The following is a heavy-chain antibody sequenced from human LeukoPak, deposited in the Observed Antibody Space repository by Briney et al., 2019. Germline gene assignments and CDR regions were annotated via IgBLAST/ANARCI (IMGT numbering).Heavy chain of an antibody. V-gene: IGHV3-33*01. CDR2: IWYDGVNK. CDR3: CRDQNYFGLGSFTPFNY. CDR1: GFTFSRYG. J-gene: IGHJ4*02. Sequence: GGSLRLSCAATGFTFSRYGMHWVRQAPGKGLEWVAAIWYDGVNKYYADSVKGRFTISRDNSKSTLYLQMNSLRAEDTAVYSWCRDQNYFGLGSFTPFNYWGQGSLVAVSS. D-gene: IGHD3-10*01.